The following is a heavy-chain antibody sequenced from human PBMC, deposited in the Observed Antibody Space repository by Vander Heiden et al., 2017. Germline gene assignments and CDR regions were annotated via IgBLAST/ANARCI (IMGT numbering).Heavy chain of an antibody. CDR1: GFAFSNAW. J-gene: IGHJ3*02. D-gene: IGHD1-7*01. CDR3: TGRWNYAI. Sequence: EVQLVQSGGGMVKPGGTLRLSCAASGFAFSNAWPRLVRQAPGKGLEWFGRIKSKTDGGTTDYAAPVKGRFTISRDDSKNTLYLQMNSLKTEDTAVYYCTGRWNYAIWGQGTMVTVSS. CDR2: IKSKTDGGTT. V-gene: IGHV3-15*01.